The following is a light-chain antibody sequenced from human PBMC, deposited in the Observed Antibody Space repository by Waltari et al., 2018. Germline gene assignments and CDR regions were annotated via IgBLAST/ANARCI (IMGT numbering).Light chain of an antibody. CDR3: QQRSDWPLT. CDR1: QSISRA. V-gene: IGKV3-11*01. J-gene: IGKJ4*01. CDR2: GAS. Sequence: EIVLTQSPATLSLSPGERATLSCRASQSISRALAWYQQKPGQAPRLLIYGASNRGTGIPARFSGSGSGTDFTLTISSLEPEDFAVYYCQQRSDWPLTFGGGTKVEIK.